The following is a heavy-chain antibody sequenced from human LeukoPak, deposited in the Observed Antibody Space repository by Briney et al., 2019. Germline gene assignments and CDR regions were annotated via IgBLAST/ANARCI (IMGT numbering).Heavy chain of an antibody. D-gene: IGHD1-26*01. CDR2: IFNGGST. CDR3: ATSIVGFTYDEHFQH. Sequence: PGGSLRLSCEASGFTFSDYSMNWVRQAPGKGLEWVSVIFNGGSTYYADSVKGRFTISRDISKNTLYLQMNSLRAEDTAVYCCATSIVGFTYDEHFQHWGQGTLVTVSS. J-gene: IGHJ1*01. CDR1: GFTFSDYS. V-gene: IGHV3-53*01.